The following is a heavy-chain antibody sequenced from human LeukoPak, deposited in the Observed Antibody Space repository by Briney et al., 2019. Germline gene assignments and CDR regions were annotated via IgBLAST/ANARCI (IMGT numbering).Heavy chain of an antibody. CDR2: IYTSGST. Sequence: PSETLSLTCTVSGGSISSYYWSWIRQPAGKGLEWIGRIYTSGSTNYNPSLKSRVTMSVDTSKNQFSLKLSSVTAADTAVYYCAGTKWYSGSYLIDYWGQGTLVTVSS. D-gene: IGHD1-26*01. CDR1: GGSISSYY. V-gene: IGHV4-4*07. CDR3: AGTKWYSGSYLIDY. J-gene: IGHJ4*02.